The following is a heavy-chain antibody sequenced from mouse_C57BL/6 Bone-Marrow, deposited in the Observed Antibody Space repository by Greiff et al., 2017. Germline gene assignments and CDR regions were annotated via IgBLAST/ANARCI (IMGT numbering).Heavy chain of an antibody. CDR1: GYTFTSYW. CDR3: ARWGTVVAFYYFDY. Sequence: QVQLQQSGAELVKPGASVKMSCKASGYTFTSYWITWVKQRPGQGLEWIGDIYPGSGSTNYNEKFKSKATLTVDTSSSTAYLQLSSLTSEDSAVYYGARWGTVVAFYYFDYWGQGTTLTVSS. V-gene: IGHV1-55*01. D-gene: IGHD1-1*01. J-gene: IGHJ2*01. CDR2: IYPGSGST.